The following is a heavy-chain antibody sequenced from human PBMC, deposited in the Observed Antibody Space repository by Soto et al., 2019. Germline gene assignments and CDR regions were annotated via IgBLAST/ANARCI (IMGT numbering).Heavy chain of an antibody. CDR3: ARATGADKEDY. D-gene: IGHD3-10*01. V-gene: IGHV3-74*01. CDR1: GFTFSSYG. CDR2: IDTYGSAT. Sequence: GGSLRLSCAASGFTFSSYGMHWVRQAPGKGLEWVSRIDTYGSATKYADSVEGRFSISKDNAKNSLYLQMNSLRAEDTAVYYCARATGADKEDYWGQGTLVTVSS. J-gene: IGHJ4*02.